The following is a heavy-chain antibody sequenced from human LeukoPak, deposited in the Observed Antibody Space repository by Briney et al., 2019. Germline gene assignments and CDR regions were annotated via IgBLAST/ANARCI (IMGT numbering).Heavy chain of an antibody. CDR1: GFTFSSYT. CDR3: ARDLDGYRIFDY. J-gene: IGHJ4*02. D-gene: IGHD5-24*01. V-gene: IGHV3-30-3*01. CDR2: ISNDGNNK. Sequence: PGGSLRLSCAASGFTFSSYTMHWVRQVPGKGLEFMAVISNDGNNKYYADSVKGRFTISRDNSKNTLYLQMNSLRAEDTAVYHCARDLDGYRIFDYWGQGTLVTVSS.